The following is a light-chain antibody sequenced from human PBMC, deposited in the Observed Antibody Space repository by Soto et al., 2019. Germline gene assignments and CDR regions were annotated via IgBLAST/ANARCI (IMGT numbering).Light chain of an antibody. V-gene: IGKV3-11*01. CDR2: GAS. CDR1: QNVRTF. CDR3: QQHCHWPPWT. Sequence: EVVLTQSPATLSLSPGERATLSCRASQNVRTFLDWYQQKPGQAPRLLIYGASNRATGIPARFSGSGSGTDFTLTISSLVPEDFAVYYCQQHCHWPPWTFGQGTRVE. J-gene: IGKJ1*01.